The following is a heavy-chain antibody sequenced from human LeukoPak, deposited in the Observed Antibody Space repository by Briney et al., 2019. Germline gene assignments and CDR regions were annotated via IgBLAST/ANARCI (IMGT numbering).Heavy chain of an antibody. CDR2: ISSRSSTI. Sequence: GGSLRLSCAASGFTFSSYSMNWVRQAPGKGLEWVSYISSRSSTIYYADSVKGRFTISRDNAKNSLYLQMNSLRAEDTAVYYCARGSCSSTSCYLAQSHFDYWGQGTLVTVSS. CDR3: ARGSCSSTSCYLAQSHFDY. CDR1: GFTFSSYS. D-gene: IGHD2-2*01. V-gene: IGHV3-48*01. J-gene: IGHJ4*02.